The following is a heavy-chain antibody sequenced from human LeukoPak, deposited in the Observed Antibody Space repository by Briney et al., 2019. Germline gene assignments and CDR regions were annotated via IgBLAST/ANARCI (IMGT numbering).Heavy chain of an antibody. V-gene: IGHV4-30-2*01. CDR1: GASISRGGYS. CDR3: ARGSPSDNGIAV. J-gene: IGHJ6*01. Sequence: SQTLSLTCAVSGASISRGGYSRSWIRQPPGKGLAWIDYIYHIESTYYNPSLKSLVSISVDRSKNQFSRNLSSVTAADTAVYYCARGSPSDNGIAVWGQGTT. CDR2: IYHIEST.